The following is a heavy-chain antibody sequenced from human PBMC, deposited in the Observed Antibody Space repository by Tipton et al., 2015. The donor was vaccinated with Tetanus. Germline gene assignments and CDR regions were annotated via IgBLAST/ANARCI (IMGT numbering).Heavy chain of an antibody. CDR2: ISSSSSYI. J-gene: IGHJ4*02. CDR1: GFTFSSYS. V-gene: IGHV3-21*01. D-gene: IGHD4-17*01. CDR3: AREWYDYGRYFDY. Sequence: SLRLSCAASGFTFSSYSMNWVRQAPGKGLEWVSSISSSSSYIYYADSVKGRFTISRDNAKNSLYLQMNSLRAEDTAVYYCAREWYDYGRYFDYGGQGPLVPVSS.